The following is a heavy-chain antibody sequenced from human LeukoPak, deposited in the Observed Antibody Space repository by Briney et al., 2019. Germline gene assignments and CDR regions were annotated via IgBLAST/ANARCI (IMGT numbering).Heavy chain of an antibody. V-gene: IGHV3-30*02. CDR3: AKAQNSGYDYENFDY. CDR1: GFTFSSYG. Sequence: GGSLRLSCAASGFTFSSYGMHWGRQAPGRGLEWVAFIRYDGSNKYYADSVKGRFTISRDNSKNTLYLQMNSLRAEDTAVYYCAKAQNSGYDYENFDYWGQGTLVTVSS. D-gene: IGHD5-12*01. J-gene: IGHJ4*02. CDR2: IRYDGSNK.